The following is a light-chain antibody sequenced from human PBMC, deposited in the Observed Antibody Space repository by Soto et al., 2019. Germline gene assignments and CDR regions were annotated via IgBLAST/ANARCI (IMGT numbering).Light chain of an antibody. CDR2: KSS. CDR3: QQYSSYYS. V-gene: IGKV1-5*03. CDR1: QNIFTW. J-gene: IGKJ2*03. Sequence: GDRVTITCRASQNIFTWLAWYRKKPGKAPTLLIYKSSNLQSGVPSRFSGSGSGTEFTLTIASLQPDDFATYYCQQYSSYYSFGQGTMLEIK.